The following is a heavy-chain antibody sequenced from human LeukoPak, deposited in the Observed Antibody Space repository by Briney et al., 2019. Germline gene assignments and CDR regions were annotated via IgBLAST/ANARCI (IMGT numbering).Heavy chain of an antibody. CDR3: ARWFGALLIFDY. Sequence: TSVKVCCKASGGTFSSYAISWVRQAPGQGLEWMGGIIPIFGTANYAQKFQGRVTITTDESTSTAYMELSSLRSEDTAVYYCARWFGALLIFDYWGQGTLVTVSS. D-gene: IGHD3-10*01. CDR1: GGTFSSYA. CDR2: IIPIFGTA. J-gene: IGHJ4*02. V-gene: IGHV1-69*05.